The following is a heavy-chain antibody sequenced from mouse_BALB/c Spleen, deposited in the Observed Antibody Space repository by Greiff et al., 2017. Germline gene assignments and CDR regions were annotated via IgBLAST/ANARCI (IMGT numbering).Heavy chain of an antibody. V-gene: IGHV1S135*01. Sequence: EVQLQQSGPELVKPGASVKVSCKASGYAFTSYNMYWVKQSHGKSLEWIGYIDPYNGGTSYNQKFKGKATLTVDKSSSTAYMHLNSLTSEDSAVYYCARVYYYGSSYWYFDVWGAGTTVTVSS. CDR2: IDPYNGGT. CDR3: ARVYYYGSSYWYFDV. J-gene: IGHJ1*01. D-gene: IGHD1-1*01. CDR1: GYAFTSYN.